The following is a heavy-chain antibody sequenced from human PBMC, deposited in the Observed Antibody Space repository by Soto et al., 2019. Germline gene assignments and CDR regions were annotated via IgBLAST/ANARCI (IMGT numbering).Heavy chain of an antibody. Sequence: SETLSLTCTVSGGSISSSSYYWGWIRQPPGKGLEWIGSIYYSGSTYYNPSLKSRVTISVDTSKNQFSLRLSSVTAADTAVYYCARHNRDQLRFLEWLLPNDAFDIWGRGTMVTVSS. CDR1: GGSISSSSYY. V-gene: IGHV4-39*01. D-gene: IGHD3-3*01. CDR3: ARHNRDQLRFLEWLLPNDAFDI. CDR2: IYYSGST. J-gene: IGHJ3*02.